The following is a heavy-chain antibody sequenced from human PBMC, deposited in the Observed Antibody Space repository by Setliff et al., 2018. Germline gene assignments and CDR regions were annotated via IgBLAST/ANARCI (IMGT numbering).Heavy chain of an antibody. CDR3: ARESTAKNFWGVYSDY. D-gene: IGHD3-3*01. Sequence: ASVKVSCKASGYTFTTYYMHWVRQAPGQGLEWMGVINPSDGSTTYAQKFQGRVKMTRDTSTNTVYMQLSSLRSEDTAVYYCARESTAKNFWGVYSDYWGQGMLVTVSS. J-gene: IGHJ4*02. CDR1: GYTFTTYY. V-gene: IGHV1-46*01. CDR2: INPSDGST.